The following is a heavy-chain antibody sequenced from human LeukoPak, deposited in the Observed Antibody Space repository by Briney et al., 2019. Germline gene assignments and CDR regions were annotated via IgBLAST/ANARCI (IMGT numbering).Heavy chain of an antibody. V-gene: IGHV3-7*01. CDR3: ARTAFGVYFDY. J-gene: IGHJ4*02. CDR1: GFTFSTYW. D-gene: IGHD2-21*02. CDR2: IKQDGSEK. Sequence: GGSLRLSCAASGFTFSTYWMSWVRQAPGKGLQLVANIKQDGSEKYYVDSVKGRFTISRDNAKNSLYLQMNSLRAEDTAVYYCARTAFGVYFDYWGQGTLVTVSS.